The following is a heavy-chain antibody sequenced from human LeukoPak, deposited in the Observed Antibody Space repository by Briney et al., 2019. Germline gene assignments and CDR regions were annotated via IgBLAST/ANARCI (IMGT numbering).Heavy chain of an antibody. CDR2: INPNSGGT. V-gene: IGHV1-2*02. D-gene: IGHD6-13*01. CDR3: ARDRAATGTQWWFDP. CDR1: GYTFTGYY. J-gene: IGHJ5*02. Sequence: ASVTVSCKASGYTFTGYYMHWVRQAPGQGLEWMGWINPNSGGTKYAQNFQGRVTMTRDTSISTVYMELSSLTSDDTAVYYCARDRAATGTQWWFDPWGQGTLVTVSS.